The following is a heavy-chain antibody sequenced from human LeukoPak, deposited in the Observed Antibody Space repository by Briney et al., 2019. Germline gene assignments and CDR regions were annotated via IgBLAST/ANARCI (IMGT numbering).Heavy chain of an antibody. CDR3: ARGRAAGTYPHFDY. D-gene: IGHD6-13*01. Sequence: GASVTVSFKASVYTFTNQGIRWVRQAPGQGLEWMGWISAYYGNTNYAQKLQGRVTMTTDTSTSTAYMELRRLKTRDTAVYYCARGRAAGTYPHFDYWGQGTLVTVSS. J-gene: IGHJ4*02. CDR1: VYTFTNQG. CDR2: ISAYYGNT. V-gene: IGHV1-18*01.